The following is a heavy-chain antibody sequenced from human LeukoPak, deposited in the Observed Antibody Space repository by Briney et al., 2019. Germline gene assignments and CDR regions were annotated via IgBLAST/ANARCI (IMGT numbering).Heavy chain of an antibody. CDR1: GFTLSSYE. D-gene: IGHD6-19*01. J-gene: IGHJ1*01. V-gene: IGHV3-23*01. CDR2: IDYDGGSG. Sequence: PGGSLRLSCTVSGFTLSSYEMSWIRQAPGKGLEWVSSIDYDGGSGHYADSVKGRFTISRDNSNNTRFLHLNSLRGEDTAVYCCTRNSGWYGLSWGQGTLVTVSS. CDR3: TRNSGWYGLS.